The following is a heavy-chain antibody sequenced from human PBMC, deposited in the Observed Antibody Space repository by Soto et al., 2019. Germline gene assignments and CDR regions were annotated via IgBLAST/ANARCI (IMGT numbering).Heavy chain of an antibody. J-gene: IGHJ5*02. CDR1: GGSISSYY. Sequence: SETLSLTCTVSGGSISSYYWSWIRQPPGKGLEWIGYIYYSGSTYYNPSLKSRVTISVDTSKNQFSLKLSSVTAADTAVYYCARVRTVGATKRGWFEPWGQGTLVTVSS. CDR2: IYYSGST. CDR3: ARVRTVGATKRGWFEP. D-gene: IGHD1-26*01. V-gene: IGHV4-59*12.